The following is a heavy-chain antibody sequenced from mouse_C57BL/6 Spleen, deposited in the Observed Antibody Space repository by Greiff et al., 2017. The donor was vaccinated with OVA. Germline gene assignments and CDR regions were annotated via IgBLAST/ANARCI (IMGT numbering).Heavy chain of an antibody. CDR2: IHPNSGST. CDR3: AVYYDYDKEFAY. V-gene: IGHV1-64*01. J-gene: IGHJ3*01. Sequence: QVQLQQPGAELVKPGASVKLSCKASGYTFASYWMHWVKQRPGQGLEWIGMIHPNSGSTNYNEKFKSKATLTVDKSSSTAYMQLSSLTSEDSAVYYCAVYYDYDKEFAYWGQGTLVTVSA. CDR1: GYTFASYW. D-gene: IGHD2-4*01.